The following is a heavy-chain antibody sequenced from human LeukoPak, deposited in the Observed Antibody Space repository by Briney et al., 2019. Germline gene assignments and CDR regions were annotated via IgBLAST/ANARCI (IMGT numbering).Heavy chain of an antibody. V-gene: IGHV4-34*01. CDR1: GGSFSGYY. J-gene: IGHJ4*02. Sequence: SETLSLTCAVYGGSFSGYYWSRIRQPPGKGLEWIGEINHSGSTDYNPSLKSRVTISVDTSKNQFSLKLTSVTAADTAVYYCARGGSEYSGYDYWSFDYWAQGTLVTVSS. CDR2: INHSGST. D-gene: IGHD5-12*01. CDR3: ARGGSEYSGYDYWSFDY.